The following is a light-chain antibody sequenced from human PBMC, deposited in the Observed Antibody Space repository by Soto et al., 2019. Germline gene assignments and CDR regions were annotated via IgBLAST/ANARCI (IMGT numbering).Light chain of an antibody. CDR1: QSIGSW. CDR2: DAS. J-gene: IGKJ1*01. CDR3: QQYNLYWT. V-gene: IGKV1-5*02. Sequence: DIQMTQSPSTLSASVGDRVIIVCRASQSIGSWLAWYQQKPGKAPKLLIYDASSLESGVPSRFSGSGSGTEFTLTISSLQPDDLATYYCQQYNLYWTFGQGTKVDIK.